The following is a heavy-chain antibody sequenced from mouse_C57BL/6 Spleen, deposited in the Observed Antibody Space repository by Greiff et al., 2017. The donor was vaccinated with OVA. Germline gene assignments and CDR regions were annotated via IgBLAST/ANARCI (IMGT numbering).Heavy chain of an antibody. D-gene: IGHD2-4*01. CDR2: IRNKANGYTT. CDR1: GFTFTDYY. J-gene: IGHJ4*01. Sequence: EVKLVESGGGLVQPGGSLILSCAASGFTFTDYYMSWVRQPPGKALEWLGFIRNKANGYTTEYSASVKGRFTISRDNSQSILYLQMNALRAEDSATYYCARSLYDYDAMDYWGQGTSVTVSS. CDR3: ARSLYDYDAMDY. V-gene: IGHV7-3*01.